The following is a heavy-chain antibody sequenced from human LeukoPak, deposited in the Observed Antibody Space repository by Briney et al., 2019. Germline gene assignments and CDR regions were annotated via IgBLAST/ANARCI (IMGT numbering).Heavy chain of an antibody. CDR2: IYNSGST. Sequence: KPSETLSLTCTVSGGSISTFYWSWIRQPPGKGLEWIGSIYNSGSTNYNPSLKSRVTISVDTSKNQLSLKLNSVTAADTAVYYCARDLKLTYSSSFYYFDYWGQGTLVTVSS. V-gene: IGHV4-59*01. D-gene: IGHD6-13*01. CDR3: ARDLKLTYSSSFYYFDY. J-gene: IGHJ4*02. CDR1: GGSISTFY.